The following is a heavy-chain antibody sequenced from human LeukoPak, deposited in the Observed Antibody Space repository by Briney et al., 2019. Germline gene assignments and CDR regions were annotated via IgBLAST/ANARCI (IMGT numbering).Heavy chain of an antibody. CDR3: AKAGGYYPLRYFDY. J-gene: IGHJ4*02. CDR2: IYAGGNT. CDR1: GFTVSSDY. D-gene: IGHD3-3*01. Sequence: GGSLRLSCAVSGFTVSSDYMSWVCQAPGKGLEWVSVIYAGGNTFYADSVKGRFTISRDNSKNTLHLQMNSLRAEDTAVYYCAKAGGYYPLRYFDYWGQGTLVTVSS. V-gene: IGHV3-53*01.